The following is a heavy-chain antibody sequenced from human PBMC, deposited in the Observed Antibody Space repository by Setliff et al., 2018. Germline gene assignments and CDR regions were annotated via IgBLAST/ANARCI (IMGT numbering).Heavy chain of an antibody. D-gene: IGHD3-10*02. J-gene: IGHJ5*02. CDR1: GYNFKTYA. CDR2: ISLYDGHT. V-gene: IGHV1-18*01. CDR3: MNSLKTEDTAIYYCVKLVPQAISSDP. Sequence: RASVKVSCKASGYNFKTYAISWVRQAPGQGLEWMGFISLYDGHTNYAQNFQGRLTVTTDYAAPVKGRFAISRDDSKNTLYLQMNSLKTEDTAIYYCVKLVPQAISSDPWGQGTLVTVSS.